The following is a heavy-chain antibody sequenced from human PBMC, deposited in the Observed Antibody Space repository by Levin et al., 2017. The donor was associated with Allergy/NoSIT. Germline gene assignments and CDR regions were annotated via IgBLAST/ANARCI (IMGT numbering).Heavy chain of an antibody. V-gene: IGHV3-30*18. Sequence: LSLTCAASGFTFSSYAMHWVRQAPGKGLEWVAFISYDGSDKYYADSVKGRFTISRDDSKNTLYLQMYSLRAEDTAAYYCAKEGAGRVFDYWGQGTLVAVSS. CDR2: ISYDGSDK. D-gene: IGHD4/OR15-4a*01. CDR1: GFTFSSYA. CDR3: AKEGAGRVFDY. J-gene: IGHJ4*02.